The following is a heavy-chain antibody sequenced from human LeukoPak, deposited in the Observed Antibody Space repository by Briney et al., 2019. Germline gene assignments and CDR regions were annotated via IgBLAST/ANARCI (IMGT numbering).Heavy chain of an antibody. J-gene: IGHJ4*02. CDR1: GGSISSGGYY. V-gene: IGHV4-30-2*01. D-gene: IGHD2-2*01. CDR2: IYHSGST. Sequence: KPSETLSLTCTVSGGSISSGGYYWSWIRQPPGKGLEWIGYIYHSGSTYYNPSLKSRVTISVDRSKNQFSLKLSSVTAADTAVYYCARDNNQLLSAMGFDYWGQGTLVTVSS. CDR3: ARDNNQLLSAMGFDY.